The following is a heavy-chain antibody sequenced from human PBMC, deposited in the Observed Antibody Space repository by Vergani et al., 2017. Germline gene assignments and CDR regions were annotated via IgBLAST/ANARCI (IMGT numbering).Heavy chain of an antibody. CDR1: GGTFSSYA. CDR2: IIPILGIA. D-gene: IGHD6-13*01. CDR3: ARARGAQQLERYFQH. Sequence: QVQLVQSGAEVKKPGSSVKVSCKASGGTFSSYAISWVRQAPGQGLEWMGRIIPILGIANYAQKFQGRVTITADKSTSTAYMELSSLGSEDTAVYYCARARGAQQLERYFQHWGQGTLVTVSS. V-gene: IGHV1-69*04. J-gene: IGHJ1*01.